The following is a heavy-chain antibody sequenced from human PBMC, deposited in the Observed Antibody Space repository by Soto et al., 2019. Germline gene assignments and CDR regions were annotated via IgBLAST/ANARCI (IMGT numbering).Heavy chain of an antibody. CDR1: GFTFSSYS. CDR2: ISSSSSYI. D-gene: IGHD3-3*01. J-gene: IGHJ3*02. CDR3: ARDRDYDFWSGYPQGAFDI. V-gene: IGHV3-21*01. Sequence: GGSLRLSCAASGFTFSSYSMNWVRQAPGKGLEWVSSISSSSSYIYYADSVKGRFTISRDNAKNSLYLQMNSLRAEDTAVYYCARDRDYDFWSGYPQGAFDIWGQGTMVTVSS.